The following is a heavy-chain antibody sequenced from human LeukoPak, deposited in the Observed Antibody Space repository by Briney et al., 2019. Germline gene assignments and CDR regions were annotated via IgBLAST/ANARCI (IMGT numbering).Heavy chain of an antibody. CDR2: ISDNAMAI. V-gene: IGHV3-48*02. CDR3: TRDLVTGHFDEAFDI. CDR1: GLTFRSYS. Sequence: GGSLRLSCEASGLTFRSYSVHWGRQAPGKGLEWVSYISDNAMAIHHADSVKGRFTISRDNAKNSVYLQMNSLSDDDTAIYYCTRDLVTGHFDEAFDIWGQGTIVTVSS. J-gene: IGHJ3*02. D-gene: IGHD2-21*02.